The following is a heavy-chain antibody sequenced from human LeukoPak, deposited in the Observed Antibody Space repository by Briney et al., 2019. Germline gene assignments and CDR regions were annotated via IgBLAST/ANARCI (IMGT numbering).Heavy chain of an antibody. J-gene: IGHJ4*02. CDR2: ISSSSSYI. Sequence: GGSLRLSRAASGFTFSSYSMNWVRQAPGKGLEWVSSISSSSSYIYYADSVKGRFTISRDNAKNSLYLQMNSLRAEDTAVYYCAREDIAVAEGKFDYWGQGTLVTVSS. D-gene: IGHD6-19*01. CDR3: AREDIAVAEGKFDY. V-gene: IGHV3-21*01. CDR1: GFTFSSYS.